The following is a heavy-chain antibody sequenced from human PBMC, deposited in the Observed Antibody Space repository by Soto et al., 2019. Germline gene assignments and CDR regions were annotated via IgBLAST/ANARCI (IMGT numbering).Heavy chain of an antibody. CDR2: IYYSGST. CDR1: GGSISSYY. CDR3: ASQASPYYYYGMDV. J-gene: IGHJ6*02. Sequence: PSETLSLTCTVSGGSISSYYWSWIRQPPGKGLEWIGYIYYSGSTNYNPSLKSRVTISVDTSKNQFSLKLSSVTAADTAVYYCASQASPYYYYGMDVWGQGTTVTVSS. V-gene: IGHV4-59*08.